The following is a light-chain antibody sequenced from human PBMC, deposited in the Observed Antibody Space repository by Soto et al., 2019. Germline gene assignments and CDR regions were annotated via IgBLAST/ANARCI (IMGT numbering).Light chain of an antibody. CDR2: DAS. J-gene: IGKJ4*01. V-gene: IGKV3-11*01. CDR3: QQRTNWPPLT. CDR1: QSVRSY. Sequence: EVVLTQSPATLSLSPGERATLSCRASQSVRSYLAWFQHKPGQAPRLLIYDASNRATGIPGRFSGSGFGTDFTPTLSSLEPEDFGVYYCQQRTNWPPLTFGGGTRVEIK.